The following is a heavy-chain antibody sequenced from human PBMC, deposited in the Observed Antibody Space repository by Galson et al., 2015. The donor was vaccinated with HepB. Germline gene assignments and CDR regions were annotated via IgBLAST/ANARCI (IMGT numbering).Heavy chain of an antibody. CDR1: GFTFSNAW. J-gene: IGHJ4*02. CDR3: ALCSSTSCYRN. Sequence: SLRLSCAASGFTFSNAWMNWVRQAPGKGLEWVGRIKSKTDGGTTDYAAPVKGRFTISRDDSKNTLYLQMNSLKTEDTAVYYCALCSSTSCYRNWGQGTLVTVSS. D-gene: IGHD2-2*02. V-gene: IGHV3-15*07. CDR2: IKSKTDGGTT.